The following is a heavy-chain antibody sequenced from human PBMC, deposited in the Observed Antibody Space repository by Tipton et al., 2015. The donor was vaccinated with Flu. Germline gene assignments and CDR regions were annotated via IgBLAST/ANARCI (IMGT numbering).Heavy chain of an antibody. J-gene: IGHJ4*02. D-gene: IGHD6-13*01. CDR3: ARSWYSSLDFDY. Sequence: SLRLSCAASGFTVSSNYMSWVRQAPGKGLEWVSVIYSGGSTYYADSVKGRFTISRDNSKNTLYPQMDSLRAEDTAVYYCARSWYSSLDFDYWGQGTLVTVSS. CDR1: GFTVSSNY. CDR2: IYSGGST. V-gene: IGHV3-66*02.